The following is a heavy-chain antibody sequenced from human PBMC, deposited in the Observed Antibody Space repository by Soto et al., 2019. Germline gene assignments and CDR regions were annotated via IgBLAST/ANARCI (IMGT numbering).Heavy chain of an antibody. D-gene: IGHD3-9*01. Sequence: EVQLVESGGGLVQPGWSLRLSCAASGFTCSRYWMHWVRQAPGKGLVWVSRINSDGSSTSYADSVKGRFTISRDNAKNTLSRQMNSLRAEDTAGDFCARGEGYVDLQYGYLGQGTLVTVSS. CDR2: INSDGSST. CDR1: GFTCSRYW. V-gene: IGHV3-74*01. J-gene: IGHJ4*02. CDR3: ARGEGYVDLQYGY.